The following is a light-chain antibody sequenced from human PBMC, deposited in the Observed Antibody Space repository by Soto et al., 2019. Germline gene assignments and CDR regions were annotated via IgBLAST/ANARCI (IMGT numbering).Light chain of an antibody. CDR3: LQDINYPWT. Sequence: DIQMTQSPSTLSASVGDRATISCRASQSISSWFSWYQQKPGKAPKLLIYKASSLESGVPSRFSGSGSGTEFILTINGLQPDDFATYYCLQDINYPWTFGQGTKVDIK. CDR1: QSISSW. V-gene: IGKV1-5*03. J-gene: IGKJ1*01. CDR2: KAS.